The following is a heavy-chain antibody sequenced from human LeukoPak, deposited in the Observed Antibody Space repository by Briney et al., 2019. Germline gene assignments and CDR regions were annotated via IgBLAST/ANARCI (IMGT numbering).Heavy chain of an antibody. CDR1: GFTFSSYA. CDR3: ARQRGYSGYHYMDV. Sequence: GGSLRLSCAASGFTFSSYAMDWVRQAPGKGLEWVAVISYDGSNKYYADSVKGRFTISRDNSKNTLYLQMNSLRAEDTAVYYCARQRGYSGYHYMDVWGKGTTVTVSS. V-gene: IGHV3-30*04. J-gene: IGHJ6*03. CDR2: ISYDGSNK. D-gene: IGHD5-12*01.